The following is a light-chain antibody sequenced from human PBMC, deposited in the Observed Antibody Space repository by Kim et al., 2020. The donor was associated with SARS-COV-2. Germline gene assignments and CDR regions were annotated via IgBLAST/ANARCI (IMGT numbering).Light chain of an antibody. CDR1: SSNIGSNT. CDR2: SNN. J-gene: IGLJ1*01. Sequence: QAVVTQPPSASGTPGQRVTISCSGSSSNIGSNTVNWYQQLPGTAPKLLIYSNNQRPSGVPDRFSGSKSGTSDSLAISGLQSEDEVDYYCAAWDDSLNGYVFGTGTKVTVL. V-gene: IGLV1-44*01. CDR3: AAWDDSLNGYV.